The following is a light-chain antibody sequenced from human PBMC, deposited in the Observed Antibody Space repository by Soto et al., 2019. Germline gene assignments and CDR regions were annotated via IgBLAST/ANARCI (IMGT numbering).Light chain of an antibody. J-gene: IGKJ1*01. CDR1: QAVRSDF. CDR2: GAS. CDR3: WQGGGSLWT. V-gene: IGKV3-20*01. Sequence: EIVLTQSPGTLSMSPGERATLSCRASQAVRSDFLAWYQHKPGQAPRLVIYGASTRATGIPDRFSGSGSGTDFTLTISRLEPEDFAVYYCWQGGGSLWTFGQGTKVEIK.